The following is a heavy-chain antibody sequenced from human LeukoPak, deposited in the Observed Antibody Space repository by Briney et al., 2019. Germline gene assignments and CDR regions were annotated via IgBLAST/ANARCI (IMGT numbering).Heavy chain of an antibody. D-gene: IGHD5-18*01. CDR1: GFTFSGSA. CDR3: TRRGYTPNGMDV. CDR2: IRSKANSYAT. J-gene: IGHJ6*02. Sequence: GGSLRLSCAASGFTFSGSAMHWVRQASGKGLEWVGRIRSKANSYATAYAASVKGRFTTSRDDSKNTAYLQMNSLKTEDTAVYYCTRRGYTPNGMDVWGQGTTVTVSS. V-gene: IGHV3-73*01.